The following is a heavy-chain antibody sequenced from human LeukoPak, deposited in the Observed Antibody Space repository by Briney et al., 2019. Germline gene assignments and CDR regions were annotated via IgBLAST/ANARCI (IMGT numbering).Heavy chain of an antibody. CDR2: VFYSGKT. CDR3: AAASQLWLIDQ. D-gene: IGHD3-10*01. J-gene: IGHJ4*02. V-gene: IGHV4-4*02. Sequence: SETLSLTCSVSGDSINTGHWWSWVRPPPGKGLEWIGEVFYSGKTDFNPSLKNRVTISLDKSKNQFSLKLTSVTAADTAVYYCAAASQLWLIDQWGQGTLVVVSS. CDR1: GDSINTGHW.